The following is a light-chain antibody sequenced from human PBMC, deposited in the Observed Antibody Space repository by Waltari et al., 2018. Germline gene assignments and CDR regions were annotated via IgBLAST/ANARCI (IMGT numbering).Light chain of an antibody. CDR3: QQYDNLPPALT. V-gene: IGKV1-33*01. CDR1: QDISNY. CDR2: DAS. Sequence: DIQMTQSPSSLSASVGDRVTITCQASQDISNYLNWYQQKPGKAPKLLIYDASNLATGVPSRFSGSGSGTDFTFTISSLQPEDIATYYCQQYDNLPPALTFGGGTKVEIK. J-gene: IGKJ4*01.